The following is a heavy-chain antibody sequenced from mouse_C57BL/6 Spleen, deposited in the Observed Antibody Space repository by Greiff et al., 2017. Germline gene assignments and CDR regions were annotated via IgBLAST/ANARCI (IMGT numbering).Heavy chain of an antibody. CDR2: ISSGSSTN. CDR3: AMSAITTVGGAWFAY. Sequence: EVQLQESGGGLVKPGGSLKLSCAASGFTFSDYGMHWVRQAPEQGLEWVAYISSGSSTNYYADTGKGRLTISRDNAKDTLFLQMTSLRSEDTAMYYCAMSAITTVGGAWFAYWGQGTLVTVAA. J-gene: IGHJ3*01. CDR1: GFTFSDYG. V-gene: IGHV5-17*01. D-gene: IGHD1-1*01.